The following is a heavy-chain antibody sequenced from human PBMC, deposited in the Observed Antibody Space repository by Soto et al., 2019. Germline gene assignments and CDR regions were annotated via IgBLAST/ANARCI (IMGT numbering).Heavy chain of an antibody. D-gene: IGHD2-8*01. CDR1: GGSISSYY. J-gene: IGHJ4*02. Sequence: PSETLSLTCTVSGGSISSYYWSWIRQPPGKGLEWIGYIYYSGSTNYNPSLKSRVTISVDTSKNQFSLKLSSVTAADTAVYYCARDQDYCTNGVCHPTFDYWGQGTLVTVSS. V-gene: IGHV4-59*01. CDR2: IYYSGST. CDR3: ARDQDYCTNGVCHPTFDY.